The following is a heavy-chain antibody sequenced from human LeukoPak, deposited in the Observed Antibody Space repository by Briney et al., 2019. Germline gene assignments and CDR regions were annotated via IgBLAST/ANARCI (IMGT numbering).Heavy chain of an antibody. CDR3: AKRVDGSGSPFVGAFDI. V-gene: IGHV3-23*01. Sequence: PGGSLRLSCAASGFTFSNYGMTWVRQAPGKGLEWVSAISGSGGGTYYADSVKGRFTISRDHSKNTLYLQMNSLRAEDTAVYYCAKRVDGSGSPFVGAFDIWGQGTMVTASS. CDR1: GFTFSNYG. J-gene: IGHJ3*02. D-gene: IGHD3-10*01. CDR2: ISGSGGGT.